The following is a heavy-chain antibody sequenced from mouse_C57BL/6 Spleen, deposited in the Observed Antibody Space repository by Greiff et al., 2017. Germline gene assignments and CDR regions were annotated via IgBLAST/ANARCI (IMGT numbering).Heavy chain of an antibody. CDR2: IYPGDGDT. CDR3: AREIYGSSDDAMDY. V-gene: IGHV1-82*01. Sequence: QVQLQQSGPELVKPGASVKISCKASGYAFSSSWMNWVKQRPGKGLEWIGRIYPGDGDTNYNGKFKGKATLTADKSSSTAYMQLSSLTSEDSAVYFCAREIYGSSDDAMDYWGQGTSVTVSS. J-gene: IGHJ4*01. CDR1: GYAFSSSW. D-gene: IGHD1-1*01.